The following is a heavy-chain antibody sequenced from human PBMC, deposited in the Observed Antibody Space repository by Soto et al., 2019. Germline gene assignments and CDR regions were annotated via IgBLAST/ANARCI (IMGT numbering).Heavy chain of an antibody. V-gene: IGHV3-30*18. J-gene: IGHJ4*02. CDR3: AKDNSGTYYCLDY. CDR2: ISYDESNK. D-gene: IGHD1-26*01. Sequence: QVQLGESGGGVVQPGGSLRLSCAASGFTFSSYGMHWVRQAPGKGLEWVAVISYDESNKYCEDFVKGRFTISRDNSKNTLYLQMNSLRAEDTAVYYCAKDNSGTYYCLDYWGQGTLVIVSS. CDR1: GFTFSSYG.